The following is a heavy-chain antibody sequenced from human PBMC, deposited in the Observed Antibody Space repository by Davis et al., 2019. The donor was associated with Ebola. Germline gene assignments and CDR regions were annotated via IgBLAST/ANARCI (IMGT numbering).Heavy chain of an antibody. CDR2: INPSGDST. J-gene: IGHJ5*02. CDR1: GYTFTSYY. Sequence: AASVKVSCKASGYTFTSYYMHWVRQAPGQGLEWMGIINPSGDSTTYAQKFQGRVTMTRDTSTSIVYMELSSLRSEDTAVYYCARDYSESYHRRWLDPWDQGTLVTVSS. V-gene: IGHV1-46*01. D-gene: IGHD1-26*01. CDR3: ARDYSESYHRRWLDP.